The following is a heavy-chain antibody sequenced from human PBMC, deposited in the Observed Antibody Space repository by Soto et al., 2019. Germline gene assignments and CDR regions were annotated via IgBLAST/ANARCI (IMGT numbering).Heavy chain of an antibody. CDR2: IYPSDSYT. D-gene: IGHD6-13*01. V-gene: IGHV5-10-1*01. Sequence: GESLKISCTGSGYSFTSYWISWVRQMPGKGLEWMGRIYPSDSYTNYSPSFQGHVTISADKSISTAYLQWSSLKASDTAMYYCARLPVAAAGTDYYYGMDVWGQGTTVTVSS. CDR3: ARLPVAAAGTDYYYGMDV. CDR1: GYSFTSYW. J-gene: IGHJ6*02.